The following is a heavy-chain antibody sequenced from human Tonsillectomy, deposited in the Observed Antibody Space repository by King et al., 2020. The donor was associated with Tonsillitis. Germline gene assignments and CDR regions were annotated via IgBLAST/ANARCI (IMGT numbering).Heavy chain of an antibody. CDR2: IYTSGSA. CDR1: GVSISNFY. D-gene: IGHD3-22*01. J-gene: IGHJ6*03. CDR3: ARLQYYDSSGYPSGYMDV. Sequence: QLQESGPGLVKPSETLPLTCTVSGVSISNFYWSWIRQPAGKGLEWVGRIYTSGSANYNPSLKSRVTMSVDTSKNQFSLRLNSVTAADTAVYYCARLQYYDSSGYPSGYMDVWGKGTTVTVSS. V-gene: IGHV4-4*07.